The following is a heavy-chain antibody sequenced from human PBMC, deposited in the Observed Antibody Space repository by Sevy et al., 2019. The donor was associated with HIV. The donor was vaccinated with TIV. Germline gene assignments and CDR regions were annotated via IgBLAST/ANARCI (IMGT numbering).Heavy chain of an antibody. CDR3: ARDALLWFGELLGPIDY. D-gene: IGHD3-10*01. CDR1: GFTFSSYA. Sequence: GGSLRLSCAASGFTFSSYAMHWVRQAPGKGLEWVAVISYDGSNKYYADSVKGRFTISRDNSKNTLYLQMNSLRAEDTAVYYCARDALLWFGELLGPIDYWGQGTLVTVSS. CDR2: ISYDGSNK. J-gene: IGHJ4*02. V-gene: IGHV3-30-3*01.